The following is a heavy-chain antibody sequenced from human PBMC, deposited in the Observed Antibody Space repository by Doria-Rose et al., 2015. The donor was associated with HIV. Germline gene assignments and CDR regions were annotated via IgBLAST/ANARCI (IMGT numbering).Heavy chain of an antibody. CDR2: IFADDER. Sequence: QITLKESGPVLVKPTETLTLTCTVSGVSLSSPGMGVSWIRQTPGKALEWLANIFADDERSYKTSLKSRLTISRVTSKCQVSLTMTDMDPVDTATYYCARIKSSRWYHKYYFDFWGQGTLVIVSA. D-gene: IGHD6-13*01. CDR1: GVSLSSPGMG. V-gene: IGHV2-26*01. J-gene: IGHJ4*02. CDR3: ARIKSSRWYHKYYFDF.